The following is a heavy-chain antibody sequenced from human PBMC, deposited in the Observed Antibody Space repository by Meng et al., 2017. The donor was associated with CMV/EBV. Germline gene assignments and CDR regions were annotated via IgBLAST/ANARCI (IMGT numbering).Heavy chain of an antibody. CDR1: GYTFTSYD. CDR2: MNPNSGNT. V-gene: IGHV1-8*03. Sequence: GESLKISCKASGYTFTSYDINWVRQATGQGLEWMGWMNPNSGNTGYAQKFKGRVTITRNTSISTAYMELSSLRSEDTAVYYCARGPISPRYCSSTSCRYWFDPWGQGTLVTVSS. J-gene: IGHJ5*02. CDR3: ARGPISPRYCSSTSCRYWFDP. D-gene: IGHD2-2*01.